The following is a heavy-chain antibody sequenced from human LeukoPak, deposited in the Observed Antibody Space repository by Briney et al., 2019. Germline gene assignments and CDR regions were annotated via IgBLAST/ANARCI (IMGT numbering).Heavy chain of an antibody. CDR3: ARYDGGSGPFDY. D-gene: IGHD3-10*01. CDR1: GFTFSSYA. J-gene: IGHJ4*02. V-gene: IGHV3-23*01. CDR2: ISGSGDLT. Sequence: GGSLRLSCAASGFTFSSYAMIWVRQAPGKGLEWVSTISGSGDLTYYADSVKGRFTISRDNSKNTLYLQMNSLRAEDTAVYYCARYDGGSGPFDYWGQGTLVTVSS.